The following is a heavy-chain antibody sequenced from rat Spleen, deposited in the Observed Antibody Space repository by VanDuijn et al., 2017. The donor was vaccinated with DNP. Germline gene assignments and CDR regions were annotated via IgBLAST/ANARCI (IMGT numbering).Heavy chain of an antibody. CDR3: VRWNSGHFDY. CDR2: IGSPAYAP. J-gene: IGHJ2*01. Sequence: EVQLVESGGGLVQPGRSLKLSCAASGFTFSNYGMHWIRQAPTKGLEWVASIGSPAYAPYYTDSVKGRFAISRDNAKSTLYLQMNSLRSEDMATYYCVRWNSGHFDYWGQGVMVTVSS. V-gene: IGHV5-19*01. D-gene: IGHD4-3*01. CDR1: GFTFSNYG.